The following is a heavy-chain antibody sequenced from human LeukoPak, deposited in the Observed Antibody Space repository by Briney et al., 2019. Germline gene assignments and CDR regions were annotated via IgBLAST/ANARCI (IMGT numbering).Heavy chain of an antibody. J-gene: IGHJ4*02. CDR1: GFTFSSYS. CDR2: ISHSSSTI. V-gene: IGHV3-48*01. CDR3: ARKLLYSSSWMFDY. Sequence: GGSLRLSCAASGFTFSSYSMNWVRQAPGKGLEWVSYISHSSSTIYYADSVKGRFTISRDNAKKSLYLQMNSLRAEDTAVYYCARKLLYSSSWMFDYWGQGTLVTVSS. D-gene: IGHD6-13*01.